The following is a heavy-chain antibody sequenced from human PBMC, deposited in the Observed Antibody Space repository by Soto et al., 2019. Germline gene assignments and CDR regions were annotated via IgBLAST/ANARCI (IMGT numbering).Heavy chain of an antibody. D-gene: IGHD1-26*01. CDR2: IDPSDSYT. CDR3: ARGATSQLNYYYGMDV. V-gene: IGHV5-10-1*01. J-gene: IGHJ6*02. Sequence: GEFLKISCKGSGYSFTNYWISWVRQMPGKGLEWMGRIDPSDSYTNYSPSFQGHVTISADKSISTAYLQWSSLKASDTAMYYCARGATSQLNYYYGMDVWGQGTTVTVSS. CDR1: GYSFTNYW.